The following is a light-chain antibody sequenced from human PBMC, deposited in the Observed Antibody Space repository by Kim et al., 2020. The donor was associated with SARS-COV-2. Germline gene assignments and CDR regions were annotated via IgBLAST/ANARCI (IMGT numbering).Light chain of an antibody. CDR2: GGS. V-gene: IGKV3-20*01. CDR3: QQYGSSLPYT. J-gene: IGKJ2*01. CDR1: QSCRKTY. Sequence: SPGEGATLSCRSSQSCRKTYFAWYQQKPRQAPRLLIYGGSSRATGIPDRFSGSGSWTEFTLTISRVEPEDFAVYYCQQYGSSLPYTFGQGTKLEI.